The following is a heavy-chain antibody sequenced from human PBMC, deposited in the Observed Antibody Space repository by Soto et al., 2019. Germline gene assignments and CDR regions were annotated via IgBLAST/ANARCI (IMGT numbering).Heavy chain of an antibody. CDR1: GGSISSYY. D-gene: IGHD2-21*01. CDR2: IYYSGST. J-gene: IGHJ4*02. V-gene: IGHV4-59*01. Sequence: KASETLSLTCTVSGGSISSYYWSWIRQPPGKGLEWIGYIYYSGSTNYNPSLKSRVTISVGTSKNQFSLKLSSVTAADTAVYYCAREEGLFTAFDYWGQGTLVTVSS. CDR3: AREEGLFTAFDY.